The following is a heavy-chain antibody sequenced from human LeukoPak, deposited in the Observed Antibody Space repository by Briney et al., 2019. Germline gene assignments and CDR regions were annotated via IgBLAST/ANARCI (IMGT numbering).Heavy chain of an antibody. Sequence: PSETLSLTCTVSGGSISSYYWSWIRQPPGKGLEWIGYIYYSGSTNYNPSLKSRVTISVDTSKNQFSLKLSSVTAADTAVYYCARMYSSSWYGKYYFDYWGQGTLVTVSS. D-gene: IGHD6-13*01. CDR2: IYYSGST. V-gene: IGHV4-59*01. J-gene: IGHJ4*02. CDR3: ARMYSSSWYGKYYFDY. CDR1: GGSISSYY.